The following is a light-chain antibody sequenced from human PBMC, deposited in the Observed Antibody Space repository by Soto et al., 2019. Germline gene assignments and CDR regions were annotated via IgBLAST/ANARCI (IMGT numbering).Light chain of an antibody. J-gene: IGKJ4*01. CDR3: QHYANWPLT. V-gene: IGKV3-15*01. CDR1: QGIGST. CDR2: GAS. Sequence: DIVMTQSPATLSVSPGEGATISCRASQGIGSTLAWYQQKPGQTPRLLIYGASTRATGVPARFSGSASGTEFTLTITSLQSEDFAVYYCQHYANWPLTFGGGTKVESK.